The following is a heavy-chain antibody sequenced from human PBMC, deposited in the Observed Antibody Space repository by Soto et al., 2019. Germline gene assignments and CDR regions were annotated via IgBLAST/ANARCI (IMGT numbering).Heavy chain of an antibody. V-gene: IGHV3-23*01. Sequence: GGSLILSCAASGFTFSTYAMGWVRQAPGKGLEWVSVLSDSGSSTYYADSVKGRFTISRDNSENTLFLQMSSLRADDTAVYYCAKEATRTSGWYYFDDWGQGTVVTVAS. CDR3: AKEATRTSGWYYFDD. D-gene: IGHD6-19*01. CDR1: GFTFSTYA. CDR2: LSDSGSST. J-gene: IGHJ4*02.